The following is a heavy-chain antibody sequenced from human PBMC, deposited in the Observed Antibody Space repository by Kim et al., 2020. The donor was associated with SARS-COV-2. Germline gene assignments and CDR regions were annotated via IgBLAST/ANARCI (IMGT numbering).Heavy chain of an antibody. J-gene: IGHJ4*02. D-gene: IGHD3-9*01. CDR3: ARSGPYFDWPHWAFDY. V-gene: IGHV1-2*06. Sequence: ASVKVSCKASGYTFTGYYMHWVRQAPGQGLEWMGRINPNSGGTNYAQKFQGRVTMTRDTSISTAYMELSRLRSDDTAVYYCARSGPYFDWPHWAFDYWGQGTLVTVSS. CDR1: GYTFTGYY. CDR2: INPNSGGT.